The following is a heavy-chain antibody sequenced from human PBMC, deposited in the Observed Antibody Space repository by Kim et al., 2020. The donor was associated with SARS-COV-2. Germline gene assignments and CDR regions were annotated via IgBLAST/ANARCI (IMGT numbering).Heavy chain of an antibody. CDR3: ARDHCTNGVCYQIDY. V-gene: IGHV1-69*01. Sequence: QKFQGRVTITADESTSAAYMELSSLRSEDTAVYYCARDHCTNGVCYQIDYWGQGTLVTVSS. J-gene: IGHJ4*02. D-gene: IGHD2-8*01.